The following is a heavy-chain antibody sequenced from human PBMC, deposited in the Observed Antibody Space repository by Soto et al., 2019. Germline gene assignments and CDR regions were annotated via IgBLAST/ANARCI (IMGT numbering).Heavy chain of an antibody. J-gene: IGHJ3*02. D-gene: IGHD2-2*01. CDR1: GFTLSGYA. Sequence: LRLSCAASGFTLSGYAMDWVRQAPGKGLEYVSGISSNGVGTYYANSVQGRFTISRDNSKNTVYLQMGSLRPEDMAVYYCARVTGASEPHVNQLPWPAFDIWGQGTMVTVSS. CDR2: ISSNGVGT. V-gene: IGHV3-64*01. CDR3: ARVTGASEPHVNQLPWPAFDI.